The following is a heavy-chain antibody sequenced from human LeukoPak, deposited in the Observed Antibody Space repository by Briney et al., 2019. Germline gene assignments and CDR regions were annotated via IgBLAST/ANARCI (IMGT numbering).Heavy chain of an antibody. J-gene: IGHJ4*02. D-gene: IGHD3-22*01. CDR2: ISSNGGST. V-gene: IGHV3-64D*09. CDR3: VKTDYYDSSAAYYFDY. CDR1: GFTFSSYA. Sequence: PGVSLRLSCSASGFTFSSYAMHWVRQAPGKGLEYVSAISSNGGSTYYADSVRGRFTISRDNSKNTLYLQMSSLRAEDTAVYYCVKTDYYDSSAAYYFDYWGQGTLVTVSS.